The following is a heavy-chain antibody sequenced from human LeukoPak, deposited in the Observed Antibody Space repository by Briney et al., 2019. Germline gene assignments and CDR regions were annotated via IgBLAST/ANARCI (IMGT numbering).Heavy chain of an antibody. CDR2: INPNNGGT. D-gene: IGHD3-10*01. J-gene: IGHJ4*02. V-gene: IGHV1-2*02. CDR3: ARDKILWFRELLGY. Sequence: SSVQVSCKASAYTFTGYYMHWVRQAPGQGLEWVGWINPNNGGTNYAQKFQGRVTMTRDTSISTAYMELSRLRSDDTAVYYCARDKILWFRELLGYWGQGTLVTVSS. CDR1: AYTFTGYY.